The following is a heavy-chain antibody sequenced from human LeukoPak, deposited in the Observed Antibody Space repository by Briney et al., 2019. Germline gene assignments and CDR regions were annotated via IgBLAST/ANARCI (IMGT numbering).Heavy chain of an antibody. CDR2: ISSSSTYI. D-gene: IGHD3-9*01. V-gene: IGHV3-21*01. CDR3: ARSGILTGFDY. Sequence: GGSLRLSCVASGFTFSSYTMNWVRQAPGKGLEWVSSISSSSTYIYYADSLKGRFTISRDNAKDSLSLQLNSLRAEDTAVYYCARSGILTGFDYWGQGTLVTVSS. J-gene: IGHJ4*02. CDR1: GFTFSSYT.